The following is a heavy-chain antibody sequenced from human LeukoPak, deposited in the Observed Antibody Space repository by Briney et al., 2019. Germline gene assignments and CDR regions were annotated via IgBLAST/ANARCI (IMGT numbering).Heavy chain of an antibody. Sequence: SETLSLTCTVSGYSISSGYYWGWIRQPAGKGLEWIGRIYTSGSTNYNPSLKSRVTMSVDTSKNQFSLKLSSVTAADTAVYYCASGAKGYCSGGSCNRHDYWGQGTLVTVSS. V-gene: IGHV4-4*07. D-gene: IGHD2-15*01. CDR1: GYSISSGYY. CDR3: ASGAKGYCSGGSCNRHDY. CDR2: IYTSGST. J-gene: IGHJ4*02.